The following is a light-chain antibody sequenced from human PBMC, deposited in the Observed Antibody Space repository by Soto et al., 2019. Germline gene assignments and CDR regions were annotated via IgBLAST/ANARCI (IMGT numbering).Light chain of an antibody. V-gene: IGLV2-11*01. CDR3: CSHAGSYTYV. CDR1: SSDVGGYNY. J-gene: IGLJ1*01. Sequence: SVLAPPRSVSGSPGQSLTISCHGTSSDVGGYNYVSWYQQYPGKVPKLMIYDVTKRPSGVPDRFSGSKSGNTASLTISGLQAEDEADYYCCSHAGSYTYVFGTGTKVTVL. CDR2: DVT.